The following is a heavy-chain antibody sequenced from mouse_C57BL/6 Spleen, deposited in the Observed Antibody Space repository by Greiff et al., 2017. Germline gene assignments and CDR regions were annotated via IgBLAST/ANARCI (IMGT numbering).Heavy chain of an antibody. D-gene: IGHD1-1*01. J-gene: IGHJ4*01. CDR1: GFTFSSYG. CDR3: ARHGGYYYGRRDY. V-gene: IGHV5-6*01. Sequence: VQLKESGGDLVKPGGSLKLSCAASGFTFSSYGMSWVRQTPDKRLEWVASISSGGSYTYYPDSVKGRFTISRDNAKNTLYLQMSSLKSEDTAMYYCARHGGYYYGRRDYWGQGTSVTVSS. CDR2: ISSGGSYT.